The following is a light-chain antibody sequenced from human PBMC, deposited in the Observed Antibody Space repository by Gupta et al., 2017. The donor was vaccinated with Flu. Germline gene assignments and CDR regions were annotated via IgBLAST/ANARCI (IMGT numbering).Light chain of an antibody. CDR2: AAS. J-gene: IGKJ4*01. CDR3: QQSDTFPKT. Sequence: PSSLPASVGDRVTITCRASQSISSYLNWYQQKPGKAPKLLIYAASNLQSGVPSRFSGSGSGTDFTLTISSLQPEDFATYYCQQSDTFPKTFGRGTKLEIK. CDR1: QSISSY. V-gene: IGKV1-39*01.